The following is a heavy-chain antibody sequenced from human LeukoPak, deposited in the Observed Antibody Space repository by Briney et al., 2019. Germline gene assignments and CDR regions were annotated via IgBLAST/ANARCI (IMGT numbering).Heavy chain of an antibody. V-gene: IGHV3-74*01. Sequence: GGSLRLSCAASGFTFSSYWMHWVRQAPGKGLVWVSRINSDGSSTSYADSVKGRLTISRDNAKNTLYLQMNSLRAEDTAVYYCARDRAAAGNYYYYYGTDVWGQGTTVTVSS. CDR2: INSDGSST. D-gene: IGHD6-13*01. CDR3: ARDRAAAGNYYYYYGTDV. CDR1: GFTFSSYW. J-gene: IGHJ6*02.